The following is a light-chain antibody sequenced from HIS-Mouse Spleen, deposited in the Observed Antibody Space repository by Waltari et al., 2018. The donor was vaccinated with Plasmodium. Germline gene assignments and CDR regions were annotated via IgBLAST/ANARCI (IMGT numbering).Light chain of an antibody. CDR1: SSDVGSYHI. V-gene: IGLV2-23*01. Sequence: QSALTQPASVSGSPGQSITISCTGTSSDVGSYHIVSWYQQHPGKAPKLMIYEGSKRPSGVSNRFSGSKSGNTASLTISGLQAEDEADYYCCSYAGSSTYVFGTGTKVTVL. CDR3: CSYAGSSTYV. J-gene: IGLJ1*01. CDR2: EGS.